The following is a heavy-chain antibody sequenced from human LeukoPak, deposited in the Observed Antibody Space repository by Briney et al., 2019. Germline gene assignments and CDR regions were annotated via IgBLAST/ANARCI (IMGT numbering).Heavy chain of an antibody. CDR1: GFTFSSYE. CDR2: ISGSGSTT. CDR3: AKHGRLTDHYYYYMDV. J-gene: IGHJ6*03. V-gene: IGHV3-23*01. D-gene: IGHD2-8*01. Sequence: GGSLRLSCAASGFTFSSYEMNWVRQAPGKGLEWVSTISGSGSTTFYADSVKGRFTISRDNSKNTLYLQMNSLRAEDTAVYYCAKHGRLTDHYYYYMDVWGKGTTVAVSS.